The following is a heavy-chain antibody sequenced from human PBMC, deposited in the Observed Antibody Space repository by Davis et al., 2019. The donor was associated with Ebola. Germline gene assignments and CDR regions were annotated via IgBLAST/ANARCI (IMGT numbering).Heavy chain of an antibody. J-gene: IGHJ4*02. CDR1: GFIFSTYV. Sequence: GESLKISRSASGFIFSTYVMSWVRQAPGKGLEWVSTYGTIGDTYYADSVKGRFTISRDNSKNTLYLQMNSLRAEDTAVYYCARDAFSGRIDYWGQGTLVTVSS. D-gene: IGHD5-12*01. CDR2: GTIGDT. CDR3: ARDAFSGRIDY. V-gene: IGHV3-23*01.